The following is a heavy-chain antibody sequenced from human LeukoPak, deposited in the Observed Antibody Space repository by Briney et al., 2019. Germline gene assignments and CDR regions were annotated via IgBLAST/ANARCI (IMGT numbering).Heavy chain of an antibody. J-gene: IGHJ5*02. Sequence: ASVKVSCKASGGTFSSYAISWVRQATGQGLEWMGWMNPNSGNTGYAQKFQGRVTMTRNTSISTAYMELSSLRSEDTAVYYCARGSSGSYYWSQYNWFDPWGQGTLVTVSS. CDR2: MNPNSGNT. V-gene: IGHV1-8*02. D-gene: IGHD1-26*01. CDR1: GGTFSSYA. CDR3: ARGSSGSYYWSQYNWFDP.